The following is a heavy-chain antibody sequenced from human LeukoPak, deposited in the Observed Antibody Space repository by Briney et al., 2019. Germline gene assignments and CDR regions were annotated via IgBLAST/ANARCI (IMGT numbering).Heavy chain of an antibody. CDR1: GFTFSSYS. CDR3: ARTLGTHYGSGSYYTTDY. D-gene: IGHD3-10*01. J-gene: IGHJ4*02. V-gene: IGHV3-21*01. Sequence: GGSLRLSCAASGFTFSSYSMNWVRQAPGKGLEWVSSITSSSSYINYADSVKGRFTISRDNAKNSLYLQMNSLRAEDTAVYYCARTLGTHYGSGSYYTTDYWGQGTLVTVSS. CDR2: ITSSSSYI.